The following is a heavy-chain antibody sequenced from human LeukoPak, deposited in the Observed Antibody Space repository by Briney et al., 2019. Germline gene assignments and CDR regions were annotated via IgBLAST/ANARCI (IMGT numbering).Heavy chain of an antibody. V-gene: IGHV1-18*01. CDR2: ISAYNGNI. CDR1: GYTFTSYG. D-gene: IGHD5-12*01. CDR3: AKYSDYPIRENWFDP. Sequence: GASVKVSCKASGYTFTSYGISWARQAPGQGLEWMGWISAYNGNINYAEKFQDRVTMTTDRSTSTAYMELRSLRSDDTAVYYCAKYSDYPIRENWFDPWGQGTLVTVSS. J-gene: IGHJ5*02.